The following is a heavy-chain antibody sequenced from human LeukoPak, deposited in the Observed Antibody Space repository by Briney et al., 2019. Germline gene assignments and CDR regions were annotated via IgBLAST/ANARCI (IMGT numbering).Heavy chain of an antibody. J-gene: IGHJ5*02. CDR1: GGSIRSSYYY. CDR3: ARAQYLWFDP. D-gene: IGHD2-2*02. V-gene: IGHV4-39*07. Sequence: SETLSLTCTVSGGSIRSSYYYWGWIRQPPGKGLEWIGSIYDSGSTYYNPSLKSRVTISVDTSKNQFSLKLSSVTAADTAVYYCARAQYLWFDPWGQGTLVTVSS. CDR2: IYDSGST.